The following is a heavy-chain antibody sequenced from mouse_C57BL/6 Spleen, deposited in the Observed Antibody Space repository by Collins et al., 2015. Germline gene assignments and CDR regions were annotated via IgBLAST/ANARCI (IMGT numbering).Heavy chain of an antibody. V-gene: IGHV1-55*01. D-gene: IGHD4-1*01. CDR2: IYPGSGST. CDR3: SRSPNWAYAMDY. J-gene: IGHJ4*01. Sequence: QVQLQQPGAELVKPGASVKMSCKASGYIFTSYWITWVKQRPGQGLKRIGDIYPGSGSTNYNEKFKSKATLTVDTSSSTAYMQLSSLTSEDSAVYYCSRSPNWAYAMDYWGQGTSVTVSS. CDR1: GYIFTSYW.